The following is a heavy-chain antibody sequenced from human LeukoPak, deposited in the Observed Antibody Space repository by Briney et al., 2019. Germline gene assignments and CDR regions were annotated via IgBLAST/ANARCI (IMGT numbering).Heavy chain of an antibody. CDR1: GYTFTGYD. CDR3: ASRGIAVAGTTYGMDV. J-gene: IGHJ6*02. D-gene: IGHD6-19*01. V-gene: IGHV1-8*01. Sequence: ASVKVSCKASGYTFTGYDINWVRQATGQGLEWMGWMNPNSGNTGYAQKFQGRVTMTRNTSISTAYMELSSLRSEDTAVYYCASRGIAVAGTTYGMDVWGQGTTVTVSS. CDR2: MNPNSGNT.